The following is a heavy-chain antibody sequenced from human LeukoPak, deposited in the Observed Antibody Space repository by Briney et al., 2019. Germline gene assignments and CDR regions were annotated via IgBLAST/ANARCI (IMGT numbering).Heavy chain of an antibody. CDR3: AKDLRGTVTSGF. CDR2: IGGRDSNT. J-gene: IGHJ4*02. V-gene: IGHV3-23*01. D-gene: IGHD4-17*01. Sequence: PGGSLRLSCAASGFTFSIYAMSWVRQAPGKGLEWVSTIGGRDSNTYYADSVKGRFTISRDNSKNTLYLQMNSLRVEDTAIYYCAKDLRGTVTSGFWGQGTLVTVSS. CDR1: GFTFSIYA.